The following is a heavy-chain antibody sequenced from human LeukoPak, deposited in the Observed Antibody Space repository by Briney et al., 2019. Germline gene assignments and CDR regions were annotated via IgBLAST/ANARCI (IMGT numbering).Heavy chain of an antibody. J-gene: IGHJ4*02. CDR1: GFTFSSYS. V-gene: IGHV3-23*01. Sequence: GGSLRLSYAASGFTFSSYSMNWVRQAPRKGLKWVSAIIGSGLTTYYADSVKGRFTISRDNSKNTLYLQMNSLRAEDRVVYYCAKDLSPGPDWGQGTLATVSS. CDR3: AKDLSPGPD. CDR2: IIGSGLTT.